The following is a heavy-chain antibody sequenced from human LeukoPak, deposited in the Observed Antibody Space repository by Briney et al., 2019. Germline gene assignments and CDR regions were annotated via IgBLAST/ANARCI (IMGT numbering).Heavy chain of an antibody. D-gene: IGHD1-26*01. V-gene: IGHV3-23*01. CDR3: AKGWGSTLFDVFDI. J-gene: IGHJ3*02. Sequence: GGSLRLSCAASGFTFSSCAMSWVRQAPGKGLEWVSAIGASGDSTYYTDSVKGRFTISRDNSKNTLYLQMNSLRTEDTAVYYCAKGWGSTLFDVFDIWGQGTMVTVSS. CDR1: GFTFSSCA. CDR2: IGASGDST.